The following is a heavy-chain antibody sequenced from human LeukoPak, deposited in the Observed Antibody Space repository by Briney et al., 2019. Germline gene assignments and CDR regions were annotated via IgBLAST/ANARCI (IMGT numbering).Heavy chain of an antibody. CDR3: ASDGLYDFWIGYATYNWFDP. V-gene: IGHV4-4*07. D-gene: IGHD3-3*01. CDR1: GGSISSYN. Sequence: PSETLSLTCTVSGGSISSYNWSWIRQPAGKGVEWVGRIYTSGSNKYNPSLKRRVTMSGEKCKKQFSLKLSSVTAADTAVYYCASDGLYDFWIGYATYNWFDPWGQGTLVTVSS. CDR2: IYTSGSN. J-gene: IGHJ5*02.